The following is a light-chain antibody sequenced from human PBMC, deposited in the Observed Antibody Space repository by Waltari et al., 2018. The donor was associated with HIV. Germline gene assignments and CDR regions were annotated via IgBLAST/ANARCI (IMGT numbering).Light chain of an antibody. Sequence: QSALTQPASVSGSPGQSITISCTGTSSDVGSYNLVSWYQQHPGKAPKLMIYEGSRRPSGVSNLFSGSNAGNTASLTISGLQAEDEAGYYCCSYAGSSTPYVFGTGTKVTVL. V-gene: IGLV2-23*01. CDR3: CSYAGSSTPYV. CDR2: EGS. J-gene: IGLJ1*01. CDR1: SSDVGSYNL.